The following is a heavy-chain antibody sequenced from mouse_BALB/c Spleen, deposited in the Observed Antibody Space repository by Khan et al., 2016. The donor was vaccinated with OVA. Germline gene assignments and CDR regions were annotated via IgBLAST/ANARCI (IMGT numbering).Heavy chain of an antibody. Sequence: QVQLQQSGAELVRPGVSVKISCKGSGYTFTDFAMHWVKQSHAKSLEWIGVISTYYGDADYNQKFKGKATMTVDKSSSTAYMELARLTSEDSAICYCERGSGSSRFAYWGQGTLVTVSA. V-gene: IGHV1S137*01. D-gene: IGHD1-3*01. CDR3: ERGSGSSRFAY. CDR1: GYTFTDFA. J-gene: IGHJ3*01. CDR2: ISTYYGDA.